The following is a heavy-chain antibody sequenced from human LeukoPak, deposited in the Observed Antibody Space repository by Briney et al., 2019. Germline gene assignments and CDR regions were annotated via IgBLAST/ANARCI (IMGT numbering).Heavy chain of an antibody. V-gene: IGHV1-2*02. CDR3: ARGRSELITGTDYDY. CDR2: INPNSGGT. D-gene: IGHD1-20*01. Sequence: ASVKVSCKASGYTFTGYYMHWVRQTPGQGLEWMGWINPNSGGTNYAQKFQGRVTMTRDTSISTAYMELSRLRSDDTAVYYCARGRSELITGTDYDYWGQGTLVTVSS. CDR1: GYTFTGYY. J-gene: IGHJ4*02.